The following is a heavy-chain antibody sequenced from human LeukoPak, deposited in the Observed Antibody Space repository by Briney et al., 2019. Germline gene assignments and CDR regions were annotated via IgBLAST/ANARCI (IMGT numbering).Heavy chain of an antibody. CDR2: ISSSSSTI. V-gene: IGHV3-48*02. J-gene: IGHJ4*02. CDR1: GFTFSSYR. CDR3: ASSTTMANYYFDY. Sequence: GGSLRLPCAASGFTFSSYRMNWVRQAPGKGLEWVSCISSSSSTIYYADSVKGRFTISRDNAKNSLYLQMNSLRDEDTAVYYCASSTTMANYYFDYWGQGTLVTVSS. D-gene: IGHD5-18*01.